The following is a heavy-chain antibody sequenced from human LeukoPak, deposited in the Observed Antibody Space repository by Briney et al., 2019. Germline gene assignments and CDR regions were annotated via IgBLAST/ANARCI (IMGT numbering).Heavy chain of an antibody. CDR1: GFTFSSYA. D-gene: IGHD1-1*01. Sequence: PGGSLRLSCAASGFTFSSYAMSWVRQAPGKGLEWVSSISASGGSTYYADSVKARFTISRDNSKNTLYLQMNSLRAEDTALYYCASRGTTGTTRYFDSWGQGTLVTVSS. J-gene: IGHJ4*02. CDR2: ISASGGST. CDR3: ASRGTTGTTRYFDS. V-gene: IGHV3-23*01.